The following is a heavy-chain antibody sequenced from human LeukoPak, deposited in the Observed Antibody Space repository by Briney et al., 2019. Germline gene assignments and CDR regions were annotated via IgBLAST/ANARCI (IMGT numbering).Heavy chain of an antibody. Sequence: GGSLRLSCVASGFDFSTYWMSWVRQAPGKGLEWVSAISNNGGYTYYADSVQGRFTISRDNSKSTLCLQMNSLRAEDTAVYYCAKQLGYCSDGSCYFPYWGQGTLVTVSS. J-gene: IGHJ4*02. D-gene: IGHD2-15*01. V-gene: IGHV3-23*01. CDR2: ISNNGGYT. CDR1: GFDFSTYW. CDR3: AKQLGYCSDGSCYFPY.